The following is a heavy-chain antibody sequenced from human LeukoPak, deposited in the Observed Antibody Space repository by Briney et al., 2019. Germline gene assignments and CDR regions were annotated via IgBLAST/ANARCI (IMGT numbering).Heavy chain of an antibody. CDR3: AKQLAAAAPFDY. V-gene: IGHV1-18*01. CDR1: GYTFTSYG. D-gene: IGHD6-13*01. Sequence: APVKVSCKASGYTFTSYGISWVRQAPGQGLEWMGWISAYNGNTNYAQKLQGRVTMTTDTSTSTAYMELRSLRSDDTAVYYCAKQLAAAAPFDYWGQGTLVTVPS. J-gene: IGHJ4*02. CDR2: ISAYNGNT.